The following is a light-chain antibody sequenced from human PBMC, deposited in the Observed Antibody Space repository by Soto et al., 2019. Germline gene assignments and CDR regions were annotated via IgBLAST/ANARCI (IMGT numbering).Light chain of an antibody. V-gene: IGKV3-15*01. J-gene: IGKJ2*01. CDR3: QQYGSSET. CDR1: QSVSTN. CDR2: GAS. Sequence: EIVMTQSPVILSVSPGERVTLSCRASQSVSTNLAWYQQKVGQAPRLLIYGASTRATGIPARFSGSGSGTEFTLTISSLQSEDFAVYYCQQYGSSETFGQGTKLEIK.